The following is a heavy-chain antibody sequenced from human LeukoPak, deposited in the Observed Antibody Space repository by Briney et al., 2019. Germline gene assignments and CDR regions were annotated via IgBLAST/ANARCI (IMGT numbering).Heavy chain of an antibody. CDR2: ISHDGSNK. Sequence: PGGSLRLSCAASGFPFSDYGMYWVRQAPGEGLEWLAVISHDGSNKYYADSVKGRITISRDNSMNTLYLQMNSLRAEDTAVYYCAKVRWGSDNALDSWGQGTLVTGSS. D-gene: IGHD3-16*01. V-gene: IGHV3-30*18. CDR1: GFPFSDYG. J-gene: IGHJ4*02. CDR3: AKVRWGSDNALDS.